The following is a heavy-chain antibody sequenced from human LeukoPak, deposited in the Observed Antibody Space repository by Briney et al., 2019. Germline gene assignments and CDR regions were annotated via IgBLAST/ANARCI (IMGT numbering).Heavy chain of an antibody. V-gene: IGHV1-69*04. CDR1: GATFNNYV. Sequence: ASVKVSCKASGATFNNYVSTWVRQAPGQGLDWMAIIIPSLDIVNYAQTFQDRLTIAADKSTSTAYMELRSLRSEDTAVYYCARGFGGSSGSSDYYGIDVWGQGTTVTVSS. CDR2: IIPSLDIV. D-gene: IGHD6-19*01. CDR3: ARGFGGSSGSSDYYGIDV. J-gene: IGHJ6*02.